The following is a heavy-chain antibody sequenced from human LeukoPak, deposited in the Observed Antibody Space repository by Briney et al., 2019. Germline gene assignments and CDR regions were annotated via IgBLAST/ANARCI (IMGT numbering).Heavy chain of an antibody. J-gene: IGHJ4*02. CDR1: GFTFSSYG. Sequence: GGSLRLSCAASGFTFSSYGMHWVRQAPGKGLEWVAVISYDGSNKYYADSVKGRFTISRDNSKNTLYLQMNSLRAEDTAVYYCARVYTYYYDSSGYEDYWGQGTLVTVSS. D-gene: IGHD3-22*01. CDR3: ARVYTYYYDSSGYEDY. V-gene: IGHV3-30*03. CDR2: ISYDGSNK.